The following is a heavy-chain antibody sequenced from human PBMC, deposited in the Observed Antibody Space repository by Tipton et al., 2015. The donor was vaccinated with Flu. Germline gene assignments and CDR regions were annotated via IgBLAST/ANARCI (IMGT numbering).Heavy chain of an antibody. CDR3: ARDSVPHFVEYVIFHP. J-gene: IGHJ1*01. CDR1: SGSVRSGSYY. D-gene: IGHD2/OR15-2a*01. V-gene: IGHV4-61*01. Sequence: TLSLTCTVSSGSVRSGSYYWSWIRQPPGKGLEWIGNIYSSGGPNYNPSLKSRVTISLDTSKNQFSLKLSSVTAADTAVYYCARDSVPHFVEYVIFHPWGRGILVPVS. CDR2: IYSSGGP.